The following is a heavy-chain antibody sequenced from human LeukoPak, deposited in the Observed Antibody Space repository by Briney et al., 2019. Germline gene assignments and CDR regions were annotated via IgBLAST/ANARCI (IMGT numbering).Heavy chain of an antibody. CDR3: ARDGPGVTHLNDY. V-gene: IGHV3-23*01. CDR1: GFTFSNYG. CDR2: ISGGGGST. J-gene: IGHJ4*02. Sequence: GGSLRLSCTASGFTFSNYGMNWVRQAPGKGLEWVSVISGGGGSTYYADSVMGRFTISRDNSKDTLYLQMNSLRAEDTAVYYCARDGPGVTHLNDYWGQGTLVTVSS. D-gene: IGHD4-23*01.